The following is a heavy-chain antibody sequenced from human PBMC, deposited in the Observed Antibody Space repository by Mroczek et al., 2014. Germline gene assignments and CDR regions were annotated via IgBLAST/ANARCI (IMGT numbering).Heavy chain of an antibody. J-gene: IGHJ3*02. CDR2: ISYDGSNK. CDR3: ARDSDAKTAMVTYRHGEDAFDI. CDR1: GFTFSSYA. D-gene: IGHD5-18*01. V-gene: IGHV3-30-3*01. Sequence: QVQLVESGGGVVQPGRSLRLSCAASGFTFSSYAMHWVRQAPGKGLEWVAVISYDGSNKYYADSVKGRFTISRDNSKNTLYLQMNSLRAEDTAVYYCARDSDAKTAMVTYRHGEDAFDIVGPRDNGHRLF.